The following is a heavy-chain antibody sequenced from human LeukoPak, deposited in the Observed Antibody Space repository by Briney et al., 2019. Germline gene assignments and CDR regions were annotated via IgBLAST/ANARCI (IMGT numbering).Heavy chain of an antibody. D-gene: IGHD3-22*01. Sequence: GASVKVSCKASGYTFTSYYMHWVRQAPGQGLEWMGIINPSGGSTSYAQKFQGRVTMTRDMSTSTVYMELSSLRSEDTAVYYCARLDYYDTIGYDAFDIWGQGTMVTVSS. J-gene: IGHJ3*02. CDR1: GYTFTSYY. V-gene: IGHV1-46*01. CDR2: INPSGGST. CDR3: ARLDYYDTIGYDAFDI.